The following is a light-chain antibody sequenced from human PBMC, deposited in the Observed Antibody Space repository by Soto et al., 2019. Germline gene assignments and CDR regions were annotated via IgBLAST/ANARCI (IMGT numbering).Light chain of an antibody. CDR3: QQYSSTPHT. CDR2: GAS. Sequence: ELFLTQSPGSLSLSAGEIATLSCTTSQSSGSNFVAWYQQKPGQAPRPLIYGASSRVTGTPDRFSGTGSGTDFTLIINRLEPEDFAVYYCQQYSSTPHTFGQGTKVDIK. J-gene: IGKJ2*01. CDR1: QSSGSNF. V-gene: IGKV3-20*01.